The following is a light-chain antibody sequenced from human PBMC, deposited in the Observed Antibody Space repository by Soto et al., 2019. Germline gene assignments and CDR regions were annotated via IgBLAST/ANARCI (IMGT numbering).Light chain of an antibody. CDR3: QHYNAFPWT. V-gene: IGKV1-5*01. CDR2: GAS. J-gene: IGKJ1*01. Sequence: DIQMTQSPSSLSASAGDRVTITCRASQSISSWLAWYQQKPGKVPQLLIYGASRLESGVPSKFSGRGSGTEFTLTIGGLQPDDFATYYCQHYNAFPWTFGQGTKVDI. CDR1: QSISSW.